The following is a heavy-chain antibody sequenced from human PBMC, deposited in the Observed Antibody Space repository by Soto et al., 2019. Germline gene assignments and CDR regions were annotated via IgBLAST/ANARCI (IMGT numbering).Heavy chain of an antibody. V-gene: IGHV4-31*03. CDR1: GGSISSGGYY. Sequence: PSETLSLTCTVSGGSISSGGYYWSWIRQHPGKGLEWIGYIYYSGSTYYNPSLKSRVTISVDTSKNRFSLKLSSVTAADTAVYYCARLSLGSSGDYQKWYFDYWGQGTLVTVSS. J-gene: IGHJ4*02. D-gene: IGHD4-17*01. CDR3: ARLSLGSSGDYQKWYFDY. CDR2: IYYSGST.